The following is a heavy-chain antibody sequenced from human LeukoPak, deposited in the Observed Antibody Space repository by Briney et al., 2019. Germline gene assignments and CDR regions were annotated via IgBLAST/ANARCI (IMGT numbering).Heavy chain of an antibody. Sequence: PSETLSLTCTVSGGSISSYYWSWIRQPPGKGLEWIGYIYYSGSTNYNPSLTSRVTISVDTSKNQFSLKLSSVTAADTAVYYCARGGGLTGYYYYMDVWGKGTTVTISS. CDR2: IYYSGST. V-gene: IGHV4-59*01. CDR1: GGSISSYY. J-gene: IGHJ6*03. D-gene: IGHD3-10*01. CDR3: ARGGGLTGYYYYMDV.